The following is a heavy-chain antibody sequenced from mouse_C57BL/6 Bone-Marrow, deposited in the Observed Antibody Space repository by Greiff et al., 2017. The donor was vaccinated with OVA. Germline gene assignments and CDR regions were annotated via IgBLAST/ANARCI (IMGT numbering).Heavy chain of an antibody. CDR2: ISGGGGNT. V-gene: IGHV5-9*01. D-gene: IGHD6-5*01. J-gene: IGHJ3*01. CDR1: GFTFSSYT. Sequence: DVKLQESGGGLVKPGGSLKLSCAASGFTFSSYTMSWVRQTPEKRLEWVATISGGGGNTYYPDSVKGRFTISRDNAKNTLYLQMSSLRSEDTALYYCARRGAYTRAWFAYWGQGTLVTVSA. CDR3: ARRGAYTRAWFAY.